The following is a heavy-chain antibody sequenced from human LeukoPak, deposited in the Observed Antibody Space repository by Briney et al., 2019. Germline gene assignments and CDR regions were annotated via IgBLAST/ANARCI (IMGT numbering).Heavy chain of an antibody. Sequence: ASVKVSCKASGYTFTSYYMHWVRQAPGQGLEWMGIINPSGGSTSYAQKFQGRVTMTRDTSTSTVYMELSSLRSEDTAVYYCARDHRVENYDILTGYYIPFNYWGQGTLVTVSS. J-gene: IGHJ4*02. CDR1: GYTFTSYY. CDR2: INPSGGST. V-gene: IGHV1-46*01. CDR3: ARDHRVENYDILTGYYIPFNY. D-gene: IGHD3-9*01.